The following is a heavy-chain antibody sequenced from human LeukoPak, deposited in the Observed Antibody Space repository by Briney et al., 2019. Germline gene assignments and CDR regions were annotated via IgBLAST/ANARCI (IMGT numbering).Heavy chain of an antibody. CDR1: GFTVSSNY. J-gene: IGHJ4*02. V-gene: IGHV3-53*01. CDR3: ARDGVRAGGNRGVVFDY. D-gene: IGHD4-23*01. Sequence: GGSLRLSCAASGFTVSSNYTSWVRQAPGKGLEWGSDIYSGGSTSYADSVKGRFTISRDNSKNTLYIQMNSLRAEDTAVYYCARDGVRAGGNRGVVFDYWGQGTLVTVSS. CDR2: IYSGGST.